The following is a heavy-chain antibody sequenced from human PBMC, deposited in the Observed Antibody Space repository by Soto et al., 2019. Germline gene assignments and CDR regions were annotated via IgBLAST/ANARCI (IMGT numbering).Heavy chain of an antibody. V-gene: IGHV3-21*06. CDR3: VRESEDLTSNFDY. Sequence: GGSLRLSCAASGFTFTRYSMNWVRQAPGKGLEWVSSISSTTNYMYYGDSMKGRFTISRDNAKNSLYLEMNSLRAEDTAVYYCVRESEDLTSNFDYWGQGTLVTVSS. CDR2: ISSTTNYM. CDR1: GFTFTRYS. J-gene: IGHJ4*02.